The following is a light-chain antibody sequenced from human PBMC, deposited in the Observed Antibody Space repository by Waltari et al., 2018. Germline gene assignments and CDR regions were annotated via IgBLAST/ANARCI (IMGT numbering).Light chain of an antibody. CDR3: AVWDDSLNGWM. V-gene: IGLV1-44*01. CDR1: SSNIGSKT. CDR2: NNN. J-gene: IGLJ3*02. Sequence: QSVVTQSPSASGPPGQRVTISCSGSSSNIGSKTVTWYQHLPGTAPKPLIHNNNQRPSGVPDRFSGSKSDTSASLAISGLQSEDEAEYYCAVWDDSLNGWMFGGGTKLTVL.